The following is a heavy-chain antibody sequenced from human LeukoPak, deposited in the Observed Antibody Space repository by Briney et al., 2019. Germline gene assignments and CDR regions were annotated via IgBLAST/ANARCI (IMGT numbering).Heavy chain of an antibody. CDR3: AREVITMVRGRRMDV. D-gene: IGHD3-10*01. V-gene: IGHV3-30*04. CDR2: ISYDGSNK. CDR1: GFTFSSYA. Sequence: PGRSLRLSCAASGFTFSSYAMHWVRQAPGKGPEWVAVISYDGSNKYYADSVKGRFTISRDNSKNTLYLQMNSLRAEDTAVYYCAREVITMVRGRRMDVWGKGTTVTVSS. J-gene: IGHJ6*04.